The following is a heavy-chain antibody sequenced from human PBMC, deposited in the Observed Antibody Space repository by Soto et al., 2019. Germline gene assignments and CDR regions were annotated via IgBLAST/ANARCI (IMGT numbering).Heavy chain of an antibody. CDR1: GFTFSSYS. Sequence: LRLSCAASGFTFSSYSMNWVRQAPGKGLEWVSSISSSSSYIYYADSVKGRFTISRDNAKNSLYLQMNSLRAEDTAVYYCARIRGPPGLDDYWGQGTLVTVSS. J-gene: IGHJ4*02. V-gene: IGHV3-21*01. D-gene: IGHD3-10*01. CDR3: ARIRGPPGLDDY. CDR2: ISSSSSYI.